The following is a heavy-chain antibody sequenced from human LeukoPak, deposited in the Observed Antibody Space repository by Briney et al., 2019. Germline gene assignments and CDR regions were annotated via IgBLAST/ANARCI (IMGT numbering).Heavy chain of an antibody. Sequence: GGSLRLSCAASGFTVSSNYMSWVRQAPGKGLEWVSVIYSSGSTYYADSVKGRFTISRDNSMNTLYLQMNSLRAGDTAVYYCAKGDSTSCCRGEVSWGQGTLVTVSS. CDR1: GFTVSSNY. J-gene: IGHJ5*02. CDR3: AKGDSTSCCRGEVS. V-gene: IGHV3-53*01. D-gene: IGHD2-2*01. CDR2: IYSSGST.